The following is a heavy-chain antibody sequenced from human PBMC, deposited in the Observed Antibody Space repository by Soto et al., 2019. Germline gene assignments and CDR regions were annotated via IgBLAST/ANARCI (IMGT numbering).Heavy chain of an antibody. CDR2: INHSGST. D-gene: IGHD4-17*01. Sequence: PSETLSLTCAVYGGSFSGYYWSWIRQPPGKGLEWIGEINHSGSTNYNPSLKSRVTISVDTSKNQFSLKLSSVTAADTAVYYCARGVIDYGDYDLDYWGQGTLVTVSS. J-gene: IGHJ4*02. CDR1: GGSFSGYY. CDR3: ARGVIDYGDYDLDY. V-gene: IGHV4-34*01.